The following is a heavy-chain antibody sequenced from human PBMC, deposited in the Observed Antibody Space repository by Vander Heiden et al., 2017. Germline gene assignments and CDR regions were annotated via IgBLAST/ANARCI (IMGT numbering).Heavy chain of an antibody. CDR3: ARGYNYGTYIDY. J-gene: IGHJ4*02. D-gene: IGHD5-18*01. CDR2: INPHSGGT. V-gene: IGHV1-2*02. Sequence: QVPLVQSGAEVKKPGASVKVSCKASGYTFTGYYLHWVRQAPGQGLEWMGWINPHSGGTKTAQKFQGRVTMTRDTSVSTANMELSSLRSDDTAVYYCARGYNYGTYIDYWGQGTLVTVSS. CDR1: GYTFTGYY.